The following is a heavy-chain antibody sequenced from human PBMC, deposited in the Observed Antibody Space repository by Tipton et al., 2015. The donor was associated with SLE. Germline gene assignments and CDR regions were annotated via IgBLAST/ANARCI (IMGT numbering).Heavy chain of an antibody. CDR2: SYTSGST. CDR3: ARGIAARNWFDP. Sequence: TLSLTCTVSGGSISSGSYYWSWIRQPAGKGLEWIGRSYTSGSTNYNPSLKSRVTISVDTSKNQFSLKLNSVSAADTAVYYCARGIAARNWFDPWGQGTQVTVSS. J-gene: IGHJ5*02. V-gene: IGHV4-61*02. D-gene: IGHD6-6*01. CDR1: GGSISSGSYY.